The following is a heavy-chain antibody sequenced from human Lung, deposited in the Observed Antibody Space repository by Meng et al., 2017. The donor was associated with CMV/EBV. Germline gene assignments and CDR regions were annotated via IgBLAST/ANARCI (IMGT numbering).Heavy chain of an antibody. CDR3: ARHGGSTIYYYYGMDV. J-gene: IGHJ6*02. V-gene: IGHV5-51*01. Sequence: KVSXKGCGYSFTSYWIGWVRQMPGKGLEWMGIIYPGDSDTRYSPSFQGQVTISADKSISTAYLQWSSLKASDTAMYYCARHGGSTIYYYYGMDVWGQGTTVTVSS. D-gene: IGHD2-15*01. CDR2: IYPGDSDT. CDR1: GYSFTSYW.